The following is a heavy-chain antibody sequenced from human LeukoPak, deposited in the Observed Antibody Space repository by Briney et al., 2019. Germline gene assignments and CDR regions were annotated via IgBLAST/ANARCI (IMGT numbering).Heavy chain of an antibody. D-gene: IGHD1-26*01. CDR3: ARAGWEPGYFDY. V-gene: IGHV3-23*01. J-gene: IGHJ4*02. CDR2: ISGSGGST. Sequence: GGSLRLSCAASGFTFSSYAMSWVRQAPGKGLEWVSAISGSGGSTYYADSVKGRFTISRDNSKNTLYLQMNSLRAEDTAVYYCARAGWEPGYFDYWGQGTLVTVSS. CDR1: GFTFSSYA.